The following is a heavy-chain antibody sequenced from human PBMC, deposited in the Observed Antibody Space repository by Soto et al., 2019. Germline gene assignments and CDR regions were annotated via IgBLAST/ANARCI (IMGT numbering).Heavy chain of an antibody. CDR2: ISGSGGST. CDR1: GFTFSSYA. Sequence: GGSLRLSCAASGFTFSSYAMSWVRQAPGKGLEWVSAISGSGGSTYYADSVKGRFTISRDNSKNTLYLQMNSLRAEDTAVYYCAKDPSGGYLSYYYYGMGVWGQGTTVTVSS. V-gene: IGHV3-23*01. CDR3: AKDPSGGYLSYYYYGMGV. D-gene: IGHD3-22*01. J-gene: IGHJ6*02.